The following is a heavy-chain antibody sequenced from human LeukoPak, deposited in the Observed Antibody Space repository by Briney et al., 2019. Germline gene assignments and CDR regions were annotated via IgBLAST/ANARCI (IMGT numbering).Heavy chain of an antibody. J-gene: IGHJ4*02. CDR2: ISYDGSNK. V-gene: IGHV3-30-3*01. CDR3: ARGPNLGIAARPKLDY. D-gene: IGHD6-6*01. Sequence: GGSLRLSCAASGFTFSSYAMHWVRQAPGKGLEWVAVISYDGSNKYYADSVKGRFTISRDNSKNTLYLQMNSLRAEDTAVYYCARGPNLGIAARPKLDYWGQGTLVTVSS. CDR1: GFTFSSYA.